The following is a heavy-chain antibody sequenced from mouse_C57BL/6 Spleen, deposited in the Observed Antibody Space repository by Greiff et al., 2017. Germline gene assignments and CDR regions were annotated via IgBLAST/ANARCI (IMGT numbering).Heavy chain of an antibody. CDR2: IDPSDSAT. J-gene: IGHJ4*01. CDR1: GYTFTSYW. V-gene: IGHV1-52*01. CDR3: ARHSSHYYGSYYYAMDY. Sequence: QVQLQQSGAELVRPGSSVKLSCKASGYTFTSYWMHWVKQRPIQGLEWIGNIDPSDSATHYNQKFKDKATLTVDKASSTAYMQLSSLTSEDSAVYYCARHSSHYYGSYYYAMDYWGQGTSVTVSS. D-gene: IGHD1-1*01.